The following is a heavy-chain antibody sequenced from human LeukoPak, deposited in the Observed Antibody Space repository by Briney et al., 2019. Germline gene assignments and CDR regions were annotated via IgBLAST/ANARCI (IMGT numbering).Heavy chain of an antibody. CDR1: GVSFSGYY. Sequence: SETLSLTCAVYGVSFSGYYWSWIRQPPGKGLEWIGEINHSGSTNYNPSLKSRVTISVDTSKNQFSLKLSSVTAADTAVYYCARGTTYGKLDYWGQGTLVTVSS. J-gene: IGHJ4*02. V-gene: IGHV4-34*01. CDR2: INHSGST. D-gene: IGHD4-17*01. CDR3: ARGTTYGKLDY.